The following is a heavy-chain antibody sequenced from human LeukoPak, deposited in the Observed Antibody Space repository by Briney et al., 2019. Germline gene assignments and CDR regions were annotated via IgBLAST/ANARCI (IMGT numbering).Heavy chain of an antibody. D-gene: IGHD3-10*01. CDR3: AIDDRVRGVTWVFDT. J-gene: IGHJ3*02. Sequence: PGGSLRHLCAASGFTLSSYGMSWVRQAPGKGLEWVSAISGNGGTTRYADSVKGRFTISGDNLKNTLYLQMNSLRAEDTAVYYCAIDDRVRGVTWVFDTWGQGTMVTVS. CDR1: GFTLSSYG. V-gene: IGHV3-23*01. CDR2: ISGNGGTT.